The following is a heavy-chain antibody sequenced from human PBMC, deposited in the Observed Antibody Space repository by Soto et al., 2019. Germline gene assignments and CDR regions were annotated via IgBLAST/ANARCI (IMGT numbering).Heavy chain of an antibody. Sequence: PSETLSLTCAVSGGSISSGGYSWSWIRQPPGKGLEWIGYIYHSGSTYYNPSLKSRVTISVDRSKNQFSLKLSSVTAADTAVYYCARENWNDEIGFDPWGQGTLVTVSS. CDR3: ARENWNDEIGFDP. J-gene: IGHJ5*02. D-gene: IGHD1-1*01. CDR1: GGSISSGGYS. CDR2: IYHSGST. V-gene: IGHV4-30-2*01.